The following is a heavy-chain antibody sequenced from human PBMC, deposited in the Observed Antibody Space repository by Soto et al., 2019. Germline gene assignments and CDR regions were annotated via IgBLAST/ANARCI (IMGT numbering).Heavy chain of an antibody. CDR2: IYYGGNS. V-gene: IGHV4-59*08. D-gene: IGHD5-12*01. CDR3: ATHFGGYDYFDS. Sequence: SETLSLTCTISGGNISRYYWSWIRQPPGKGLEWIGYIYYGGNSNYNPSLKSRVTISVDTSKNQFSLKLTSVTAADTAVYYCATHFGGYDYFDSWGQGTLVTVSS. J-gene: IGHJ4*02. CDR1: GGNISRYY.